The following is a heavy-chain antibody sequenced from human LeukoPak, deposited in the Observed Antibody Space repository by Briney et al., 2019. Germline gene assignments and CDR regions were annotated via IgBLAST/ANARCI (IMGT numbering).Heavy chain of an antibody. D-gene: IGHD2-2*01. J-gene: IGHJ4*02. V-gene: IGHV1-18*01. CDR1: GYTFTSYG. CDR3: ARDFLVVVPAAIGYDFWSGRRDYYFDY. CDR2: ISAYNGNT. Sequence: ASVKVSCKASGYTFTSYGISWVRQAPGQGLEWMGWISAYNGNTNYAQKLQGRVTMTTDTSTSTAYMELRSLRSDDTAVYYCARDFLVVVPAAIGYDFWSGRRDYYFDYWGRGTLVTVSS.